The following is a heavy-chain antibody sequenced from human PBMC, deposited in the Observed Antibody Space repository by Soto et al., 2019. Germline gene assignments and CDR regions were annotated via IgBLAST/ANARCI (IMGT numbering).Heavy chain of an antibody. J-gene: IGHJ4*02. V-gene: IGHV3-30-3*01. CDR2: ISTDGTEK. Sequence: GGSLRLSCVASGFTFSSYVIHWVRQAPGKGLEWVALISTDGTEKHYPGSVRGRFTISRDNSKNTLYLQMNSLRAEDTAVLYRATPTHIDFWGQGTLVTVSS. CDR1: GFTFSSYV. CDR3: ATPTHIDF.